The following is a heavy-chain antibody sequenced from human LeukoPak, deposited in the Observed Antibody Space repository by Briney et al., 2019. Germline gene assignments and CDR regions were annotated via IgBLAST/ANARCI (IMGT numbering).Heavy chain of an antibody. Sequence: SETLSLTCAVSGGSISSGGYSWSWIQQPPGKGLEWIGYIYHSGSTYYNPSLKSRVTISVDRSKNQFSLMLRSVTAADTAVYYCVRETTTEYYDSSGYYRQTEVFDAWGQGTMVTVSS. CDR1: GGSISSGGYS. CDR2: IYHSGST. D-gene: IGHD3-22*01. CDR3: VRETTTEYYDSSGYYRQTEVFDA. V-gene: IGHV4-30-2*01. J-gene: IGHJ3*01.